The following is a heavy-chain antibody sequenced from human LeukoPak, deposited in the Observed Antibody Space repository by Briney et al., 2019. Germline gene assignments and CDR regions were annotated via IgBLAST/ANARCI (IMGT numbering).Heavy chain of an antibody. J-gene: IGHJ4*02. Sequence: PGESLKISCQGSGYRFTSYWIGWVRQMRGKGLEWMGIIYPGDSDTRYSPSFQGQVTISADKSISTAYLQWSSLKASDTAMYFCASQNSGSFDYWGQGTLVTVSS. CDR3: ASQNSGSFDY. CDR2: IYPGDSDT. D-gene: IGHD1-26*01. CDR1: GYRFTSYW. V-gene: IGHV5-51*01.